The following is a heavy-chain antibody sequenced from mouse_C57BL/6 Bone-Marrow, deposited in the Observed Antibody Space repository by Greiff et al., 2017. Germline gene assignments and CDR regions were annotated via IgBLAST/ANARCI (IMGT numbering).Heavy chain of an antibody. D-gene: IGHD1-1*01. CDR1: GYTFTSYW. Sequence: VQLQQPGAELVKPGASVKLSCKASGYTFTSYWMHWVKQRPGQGLEWIGMIHPNSGSTNYNEKFKSKATLTVDKSSSTAYMQLSSLTSEDSAVYYCARGTTVDYWYFDVWGTGTTVTVSS. J-gene: IGHJ1*03. CDR3: ARGTTVDYWYFDV. V-gene: IGHV1-64*01. CDR2: IHPNSGST.